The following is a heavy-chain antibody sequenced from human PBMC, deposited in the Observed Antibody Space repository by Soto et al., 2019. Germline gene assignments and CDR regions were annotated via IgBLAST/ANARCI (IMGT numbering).Heavy chain of an antibody. Sequence: PGESLKISCKGSGYSFTSYWIGWVRQMPGKGLEWMGIIYPGDSDTRYSPSFQGQVTISADKSISTAYLQWSSLKASDTAMYYCARTSQEAVVTPEAGWFDPWGQGTLVTVSS. CDR3: ARTSQEAVVTPEAGWFDP. J-gene: IGHJ5*02. D-gene: IGHD2-21*02. CDR2: IYPGDSDT. V-gene: IGHV5-51*01. CDR1: GYSFTSYW.